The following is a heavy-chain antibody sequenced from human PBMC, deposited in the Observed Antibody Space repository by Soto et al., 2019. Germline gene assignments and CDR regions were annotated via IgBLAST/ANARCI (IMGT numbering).Heavy chain of an antibody. D-gene: IGHD5-12*01. CDR2: ISSSGKTI. J-gene: IGHJ4*02. Sequence: PGGSLRLSCAASGFTFSNYEMSWVRQAPGKGLEWVSYISSSGKTIYYADSVKGRFTISRDNAKNSLYLQMNSLRAEDTAVYYCTRDPEKYSSYDLGIDYWGQGTLVTVSS. CDR1: GFTFSNYE. CDR3: TRDPEKYSSYDLGIDY. V-gene: IGHV3-48*03.